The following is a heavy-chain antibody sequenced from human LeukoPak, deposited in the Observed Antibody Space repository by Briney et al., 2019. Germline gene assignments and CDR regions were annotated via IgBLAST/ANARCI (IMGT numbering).Heavy chain of an antibody. D-gene: IGHD3-3*01. V-gene: IGHV1-58*02. CDR1: GFTFTSSA. J-gene: IGHJ6*02. CDR3: ARVVQQSVQKRFYFDFRNHYVLDV. CDR2: IVVGSGNT. Sequence: ASVKVSCKASGFTFTSSAMQWVRQARGQRLEWIGWIVVGSGNTNYAQKFQERVTITRDMSTSTAYMELSSLRSEDTAVYYCARVVQQSVQKRFYFDFRNHYVLDVWGQGTTVIVSS.